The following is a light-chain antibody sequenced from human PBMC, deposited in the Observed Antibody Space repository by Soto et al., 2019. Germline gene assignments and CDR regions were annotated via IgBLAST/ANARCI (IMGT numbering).Light chain of an antibody. CDR1: SSNIGSGYD. J-gene: IGLJ1*01. Sequence: QSVLTQPPSVSGAPGQRVTISCTGNSSNIGSGYDAHWYQQLPGTAPKLLIYGSSHRPSGVPDRFSASKSGTSASLAISGLQSEDEADYYCATWDDRLYVFGAGTKLTVL. CDR3: ATWDDRLYV. V-gene: IGLV1-40*01. CDR2: GSS.